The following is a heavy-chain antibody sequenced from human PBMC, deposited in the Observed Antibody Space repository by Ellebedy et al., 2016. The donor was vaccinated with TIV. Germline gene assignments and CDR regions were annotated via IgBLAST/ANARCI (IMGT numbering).Heavy chain of an antibody. CDR2: ISGSGGST. D-gene: IGHD1-1*01. J-gene: IGHJ5*02. Sequence: GGSLRLSCAASGFTFSSYAMSGGRQAPGKGLEWVSAISGSGGSTYYADSVKGRFTISRDNSKNTLYLQMNSLRAEDTAVYYCARGRTTGTTVWFDPWGQGTLVTVSS. CDR1: GFTFSSYA. CDR3: ARGRTTGTTVWFDP. V-gene: IGHV3-23*01.